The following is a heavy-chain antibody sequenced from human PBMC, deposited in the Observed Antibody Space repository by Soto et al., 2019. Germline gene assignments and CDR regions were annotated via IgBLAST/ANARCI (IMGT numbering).Heavy chain of an antibody. J-gene: IGHJ6*02. CDR2: ISGSGGST. V-gene: IGHV3-23*01. Sequence: EVQLLESGGGLVQPGGSLRLSCAASGFTFSSYAMSWVRQAPGKGLEWVSAISGSGGSTYYADSVKGRFTISRDNSKNTLYLQMNSLRAEDTAVYYCAKPSAPDYYGSGSNYYYYYGMDVWGQGTTVTVSS. D-gene: IGHD3-10*01. CDR1: GFTFSSYA. CDR3: AKPSAPDYYGSGSNYYYYYGMDV.